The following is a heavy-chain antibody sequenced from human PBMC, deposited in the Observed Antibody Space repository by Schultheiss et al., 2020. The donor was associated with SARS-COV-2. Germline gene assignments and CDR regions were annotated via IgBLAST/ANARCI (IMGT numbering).Heavy chain of an antibody. Sequence: GGSLRLSCAASGFTFNFYAMSWVRQAPGKGLEWVAGISGSGVGTFYGDSVRGRFTISRDNSKNTLYLQMNSLRAEDTAVYYCARGEQQLGRFDYWGQGTLVTVSS. D-gene: IGHD6-13*01. CDR1: GFTFNFYA. J-gene: IGHJ4*02. CDR3: ARGEQQLGRFDY. CDR2: ISGSGVGT. V-gene: IGHV3-23*01.